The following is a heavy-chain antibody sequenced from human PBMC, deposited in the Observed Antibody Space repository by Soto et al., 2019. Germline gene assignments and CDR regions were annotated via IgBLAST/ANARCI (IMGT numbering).Heavy chain of an antibody. Sequence: SETLSLTCTVSGGSISSYYWSWIRQPPGKGLEWIGYIYYSGSTNYNPSLKSRVTISVDTSKNQFSLKLSSVTAADTAVYYCAKNDGDYVFVRPYYYYYYYMDVWGKGTTVTVSS. V-gene: IGHV4-59*08. D-gene: IGHD4-17*01. CDR2: IYYSGST. J-gene: IGHJ6*03. CDR3: AKNDGDYVFVRPYYYYYYYMDV. CDR1: GGSISSYY.